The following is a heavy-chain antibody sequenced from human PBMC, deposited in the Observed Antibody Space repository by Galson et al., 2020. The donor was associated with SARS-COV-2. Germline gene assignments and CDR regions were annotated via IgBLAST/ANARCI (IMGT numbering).Heavy chain of an antibody. Sequence: GESPKISCAASGFNFSSYWMHWVRQAPGKGLVWVSRIYSEGSSTSYADSVKGRFTISGDNAKNTLYLQMNSLRAEDTAVYYCARGDMGNDYFDYWGQGTLVTVSS. J-gene: IGHJ4*02. CDR1: GFNFSSYW. CDR2: IYSEGSST. CDR3: ARGDMGNDYFDY. V-gene: IGHV3-74*01. D-gene: IGHD7-27*01.